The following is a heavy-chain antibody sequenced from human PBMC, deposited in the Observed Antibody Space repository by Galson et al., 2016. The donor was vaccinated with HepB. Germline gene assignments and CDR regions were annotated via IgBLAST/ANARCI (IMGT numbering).Heavy chain of an antibody. D-gene: IGHD5-18*01. V-gene: IGHV4-39*01. J-gene: IGHJ3*02. CDR1: GDSISRSSYY. CDR2: IPYSGNT. CDR3: AGGKYTYGSFHTLNI. Sequence: SETLSLTCTVSGDSISRSSYYWGWIRQPPGKGLEWIGTIPYSGNTYYNPPLMGRVSISMDTSKNQFSLRLSSVTAADTAVYYCAGGKYTYGSFHTLNIGGQGTVVTVSS.